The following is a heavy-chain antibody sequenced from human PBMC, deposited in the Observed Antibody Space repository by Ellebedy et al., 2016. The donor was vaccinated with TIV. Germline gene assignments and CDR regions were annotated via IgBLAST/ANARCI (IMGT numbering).Heavy chain of an antibody. Sequence: AASVKVSCKASGYTFVTYYIHWVRQAPGQGLDWMGLINPSGGATTYAQEFQGRVTMTSDTSTSTVYMELSSLRSEDTAVYYCTRSSLGSKGWLDPWGQGTLVTVSS. CDR1: GYTFVTYY. CDR2: INPSGGAT. V-gene: IGHV1-46*01. J-gene: IGHJ5*02. CDR3: TRSSLGSKGWLDP. D-gene: IGHD3-16*01.